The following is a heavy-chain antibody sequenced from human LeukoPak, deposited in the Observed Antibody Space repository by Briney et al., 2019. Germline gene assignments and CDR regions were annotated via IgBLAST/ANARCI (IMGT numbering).Heavy chain of an antibody. CDR3: AREGYCSGGSCSLVGFDP. Sequence: GASVKVSCKASGYTFTSYDINWVRQATGQGLEWMGWMNPNSGNTGYAQKFQGRVTMTRNTSISTAYMELSSLGSEDTAVYYCAREGYCSGGSCSLVGFDPWGQGTLVTVSS. D-gene: IGHD2-15*01. J-gene: IGHJ5*02. CDR1: GYTFTSYD. V-gene: IGHV1-8*01. CDR2: MNPNSGNT.